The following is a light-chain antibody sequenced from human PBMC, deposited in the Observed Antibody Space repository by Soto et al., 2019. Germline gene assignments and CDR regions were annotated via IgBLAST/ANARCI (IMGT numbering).Light chain of an antibody. CDR2: DAS. J-gene: IGKJ1*01. CDR1: QSVSSY. CDR3: HQYNDWPPA. V-gene: IGKV3-11*01. Sequence: EIVLTQSPATLSLSPGERATLSCRASQSVSSYLAWYQQKPGQAPRLLIYDASNRATGIPARFSGSGSGTDFTLTISSLQSEDSAVYYCHQYNDWPPAFGQGTRWIS.